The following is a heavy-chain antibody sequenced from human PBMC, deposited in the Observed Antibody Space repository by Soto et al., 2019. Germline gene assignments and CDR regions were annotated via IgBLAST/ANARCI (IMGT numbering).Heavy chain of an antibody. V-gene: IGHV3-21*01. J-gene: IGHJ6*02. D-gene: IGHD3-3*02. CDR1: GFTFSRNT. Sequence: XESLRLSFVTSGFTFSRNTMNWVRQAPGKGLEWVASITSSGSYVYYADSVKGRFSASRDNAKNSLSLQMDSLRPDDTAIYFCVKDEGIEAMDVWGQGTTVTVSS. CDR2: ITSSGSYV. CDR3: VKDEGIEAMDV.